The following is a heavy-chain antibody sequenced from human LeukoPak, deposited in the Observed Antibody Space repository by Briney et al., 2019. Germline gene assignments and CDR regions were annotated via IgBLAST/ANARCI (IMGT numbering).Heavy chain of an antibody. CDR3: ARDITMVRGVPF. CDR2: INSDGSST. V-gene: IGHV3-74*01. J-gene: IGHJ4*02. CDR1: GFTFSSYW. D-gene: IGHD3-10*01. Sequence: GGSLRLSCAASGFTFSSYWMHWVRQAPGKGLLWASRINSDGSSTSYADSVKGRFTISRDNAKNTLYLQMNSLRAEDTAVYYCARDITMVRGVPFWGQGTLVTVSS.